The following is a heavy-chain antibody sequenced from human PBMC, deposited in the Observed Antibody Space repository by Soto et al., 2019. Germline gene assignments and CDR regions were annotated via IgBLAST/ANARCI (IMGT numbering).Heavy chain of an antibody. J-gene: IGHJ6*02. V-gene: IGHV4-34*01. D-gene: IGHD3-22*01. CDR1: GGSFSGYY. CDR2: INHSGST. Sequence: PSETLSLTCAVYGGSFSGYYWGWIRQPPGKGREWIGEINHSGSTNYNPSLKSRVTISVDTSKNQFSLKLSSVTAADTAVYYCERGGGYYYDSSGYFFSAKRVYYYGMDVWGQGTTMTV. CDR3: ERGGGYYYDSSGYFFSAKRVYYYGMDV.